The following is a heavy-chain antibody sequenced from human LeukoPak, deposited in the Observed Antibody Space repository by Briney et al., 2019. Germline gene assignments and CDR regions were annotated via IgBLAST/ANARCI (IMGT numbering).Heavy chain of an antibody. CDR1: GFTFSSYG. CDR3: AKDRRYSSSWFPLDY. V-gene: IGHV3-30*18. CDR2: VSYDGSDE. Sequence: GGSLRLSCAASGFTFSSYGMHWVRQAPGKGLEWVAVVSYDGSDEYYADSAKGRFTISRDNSKNTLYLQMNSLRAEDTAVYYCAKDRRYSSSWFPLDYWGQGTLVTVSS. D-gene: IGHD6-13*01. J-gene: IGHJ4*02.